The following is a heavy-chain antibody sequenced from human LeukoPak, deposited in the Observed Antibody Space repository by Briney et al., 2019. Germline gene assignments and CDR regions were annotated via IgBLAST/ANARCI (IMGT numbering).Heavy chain of an antibody. J-gene: IGHJ4*02. V-gene: IGHV1-46*01. D-gene: IGHD3-22*01. CDR1: GGTFSSYA. Sequence: ASVKVSCKASGGTFSSYAISWVRQAPGQGLEWMGIINPSGGSTSYAQKFQGRVTMTRDTSTSTVYMELSSLRSEDTAVYYCARSRAWLLSSDYWGQGTLVTVPS. CDR2: INPSGGST. CDR3: ARSRAWLLSSDY.